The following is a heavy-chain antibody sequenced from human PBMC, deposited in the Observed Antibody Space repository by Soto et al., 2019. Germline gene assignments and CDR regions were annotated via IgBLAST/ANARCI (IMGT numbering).Heavy chain of an antibody. CDR1: GFTFSSYG. V-gene: IGHV3-30*18. CDR2: ISYDGSNK. J-gene: IGHJ6*02. D-gene: IGHD3-3*01. Sequence: PGGSLRLSCAASGFTFSSYGMHWVRQAPGKGLEWVAAISYDGSNKYYADSVKGRFTISRDNSKNTLYLQMNSLRAEDTAVYYCAKDRLTIFGVVIRWYYYGMDVWGQGTTVTVSS. CDR3: AKDRLTIFGVVIRWYYYGMDV.